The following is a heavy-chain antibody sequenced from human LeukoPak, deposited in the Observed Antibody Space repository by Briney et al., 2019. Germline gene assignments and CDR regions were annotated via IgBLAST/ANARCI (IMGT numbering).Heavy chain of an antibody. V-gene: IGHV3-23*01. CDR3: VKYGADV. CDR1: GFIFNNYA. D-gene: IGHD3-10*01. J-gene: IGHJ6*02. Sequence: GGSLRLSCAGSGFIFNNYAMHWVRQPPGKGLEWVSAISGSDGSTYYADSVKGRFTISRDNSKNTLYLQMNSLRAEDTAVYYCVKYGADVWGQGTTVTVSS. CDR2: ISGSDGST.